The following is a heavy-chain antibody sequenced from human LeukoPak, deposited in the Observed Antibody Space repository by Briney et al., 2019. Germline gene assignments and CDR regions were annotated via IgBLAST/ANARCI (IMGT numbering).Heavy chain of an antibody. CDR2: IYYSGST. V-gene: IGHV4-59*01. J-gene: IGHJ4*02. CDR1: GGSISSYY. D-gene: IGHD3-3*01. CDR3: ARGGTMVAYYDFWSGTRGFDY. Sequence: SETLSLTCTVYGGSISSYYWSWIRQPPGKGLEWIGYIYYSGSTNYNPSLKSRVTISVDTSKNQFSLKLSSVTAADTAVYYCARGGTMVAYYDFWSGTRGFDYWGQGTLVTVSS.